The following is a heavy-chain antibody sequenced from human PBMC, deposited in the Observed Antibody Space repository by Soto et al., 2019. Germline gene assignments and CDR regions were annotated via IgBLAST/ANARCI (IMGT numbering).Heavy chain of an antibody. Sequence: EVRLVESGGGLVQPGGSLRLSCEVSGFTFSDHYMDWVRQAPGKGLEWIGRIRHKARGYTTEYATSVMGRFTISRDDSKNSLFLQMNSLRTEDTAIYYCARDLAGASWGEYCDYWGQGTLVTVSS. V-gene: IGHV3-72*01. CDR3: ARDLAGASWGEYCDY. CDR2: IRHKARGYTT. J-gene: IGHJ4*02. D-gene: IGHD3-16*01. CDR1: GFTFSDHY.